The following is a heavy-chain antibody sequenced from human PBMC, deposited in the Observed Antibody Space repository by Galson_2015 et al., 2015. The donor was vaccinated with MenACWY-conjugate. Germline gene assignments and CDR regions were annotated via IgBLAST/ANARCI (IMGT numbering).Heavy chain of an antibody. V-gene: IGHV3-48*02. CDR2: ISSSSTI. Sequence: SLRLSCAASGFTFSTYSMNWVRQAPGKGLEWVSYISSSSTIYYADSVKGRFTISRDNAKNSLYLQMNTLRDEDTAVYYCARVPGYSYGYCDWWGQGTLVTVSS. CDR3: ARVPGYSYGYCDW. CDR1: GFTFSTYS. D-gene: IGHD5-18*01. J-gene: IGHJ4*02.